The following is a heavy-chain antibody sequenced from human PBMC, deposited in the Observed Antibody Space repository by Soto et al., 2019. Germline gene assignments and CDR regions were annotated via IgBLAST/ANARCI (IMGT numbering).Heavy chain of an antibody. D-gene: IGHD3-22*01. V-gene: IGHV1-69*13. J-gene: IGHJ6*02. Sequence: GASVKVSCKASGGTFSSYAISWVRQAPGQGLEWMGGIIPIFGTANYAQKFQGRVTITADESTSTAYMELSSLRSEDTAVYYCARARYDSSGYYGLYYYYGMDVWGQGTTVTVSS. CDR1: GGTFSSYA. CDR3: ARARYDSSGYYGLYYYYGMDV. CDR2: IIPIFGTA.